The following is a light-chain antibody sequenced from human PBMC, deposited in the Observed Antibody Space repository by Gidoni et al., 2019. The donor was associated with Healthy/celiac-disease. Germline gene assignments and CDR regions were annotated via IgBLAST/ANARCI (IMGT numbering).Light chain of an antibody. Sequence: EIVMTQSPATLSVSPGERATLSCRASQSVSSNLARYQQKPGQAPRLLIYGASTRATGIPARFSGSGSGTEFTLTISSLQSEDFAVYYCQQYNNWPPYAFGPGTKVD. V-gene: IGKV3-15*01. CDR3: QQYNNWPPYA. J-gene: IGKJ3*01. CDR2: GAS. CDR1: QSVSSN.